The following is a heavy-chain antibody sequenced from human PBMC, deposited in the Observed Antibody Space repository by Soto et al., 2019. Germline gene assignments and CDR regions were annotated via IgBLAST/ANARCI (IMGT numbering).Heavy chain of an antibody. CDR2: ISYDGSNK. J-gene: IGHJ6*02. CDR1: GFTFSSYA. V-gene: IGHV3-30-3*01. CDR3: ASHSIGYSSGWDYGMDV. D-gene: IGHD6-19*01. Sequence: PGGSLRLSCAASGFTFSSYAMHWVRQAPGKGLEWVAVISYDGSNKYYADSVKGRFTISRDNSKNTLYLQMNSLRAEDTAVYYCASHSIGYSSGWDYGMDVWGQGTTVTVSS.